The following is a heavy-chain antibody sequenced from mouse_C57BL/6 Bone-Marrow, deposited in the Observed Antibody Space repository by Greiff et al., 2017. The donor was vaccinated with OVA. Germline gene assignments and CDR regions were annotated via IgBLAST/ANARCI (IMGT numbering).Heavy chain of an antibody. CDR1: GIDFSRYW. CDR3: ATYYGSSPAWFAY. Sequence: EASGIDFSRYWMSWVRRAPGKGLEWIGEINPDSSTINYAPSLKDKFIISRDNAKNTLYLQMSKVRSEDTALYYCATYYGSSPAWFAYWGQGTLVTVSA. J-gene: IGHJ3*01. V-gene: IGHV4-1*01. CDR2: INPDSSTI. D-gene: IGHD1-1*01.